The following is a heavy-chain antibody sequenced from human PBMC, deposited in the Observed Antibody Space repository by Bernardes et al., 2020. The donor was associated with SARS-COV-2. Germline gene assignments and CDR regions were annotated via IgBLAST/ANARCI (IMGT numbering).Heavy chain of an antibody. CDR3: ARDLGRYCTNGICYREHYYYGRDV. CDR1: GGSISSGDYY. J-gene: IGHJ6*02. Sequence: SETLSLTCTVSGGSISSGDYYWTWIRQSPGKGLEWVGYISYSGSTSYSPPLKSRVTISVDTSKNQFSLNLRSVTAADTAVYYCARDLGRYCTNGICYREHYYYGRDVWGQGTTVTVS. CDR2: ISYSGST. V-gene: IGHV4-30-4*01. D-gene: IGHD2-8*01.